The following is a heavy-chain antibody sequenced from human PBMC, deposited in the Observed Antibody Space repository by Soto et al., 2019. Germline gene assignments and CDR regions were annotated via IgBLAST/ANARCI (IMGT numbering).Heavy chain of an antibody. J-gene: IGHJ3*01. V-gene: IGHV3-30-3*01. CDR2: ISYDGSNK. D-gene: IGHD2-8*01. CDR3: AVERFFLSSCTNGICFGDSFDF. CDR1: GFTFSSYA. Sequence: GGSLRLSCAASGFTFSSYAMHWVRQAPGKGLEWVSVISYDGSNKYYAYSVKGRFTISRDNSKNTLYQQMNSLRAEDTTVYYCAVERFFLSSCTNGICFGDSFDFWGQGTMVTVSS.